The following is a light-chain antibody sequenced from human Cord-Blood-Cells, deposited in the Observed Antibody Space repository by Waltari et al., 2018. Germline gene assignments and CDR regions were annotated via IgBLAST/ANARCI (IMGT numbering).Light chain of an antibody. CDR1: SSDVGGYNH. V-gene: IGLV2-14*01. CDR3: SSYTSSSTVV. J-gene: IGLJ2*01. Sequence: QSALTQPASVSGSPGQSITISCTGTSSDVGGYNHVSWYQQHPGKAPKLMIYDASNRPSGVSNRFSGSKSGNTASLTISGLQAEDEADYYCSSYTSSSTVVFGGGTKLTVL. CDR2: DAS.